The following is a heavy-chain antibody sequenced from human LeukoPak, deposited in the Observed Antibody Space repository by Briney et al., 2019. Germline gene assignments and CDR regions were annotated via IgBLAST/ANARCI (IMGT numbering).Heavy chain of an antibody. J-gene: IGHJ3*02. V-gene: IGHV3-13*04. CDR1: GFTFSSYD. D-gene: IGHD3-10*01. CDR2: IGTAGDT. CDR3: ARGRGWGTFDI. Sequence: PGGSLRLSCAASGFTFSSYDMHWVRQGTGKGLEWVSAIGTAGDTYYPGSVKGRFTTSRENAKNSLYLQVNSLRVGDTAVYYCARGRGWGTFDIWGQGTMVTVSS.